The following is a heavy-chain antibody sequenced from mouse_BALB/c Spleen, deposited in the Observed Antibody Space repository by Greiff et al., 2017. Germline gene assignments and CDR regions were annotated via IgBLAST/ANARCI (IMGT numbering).Heavy chain of an antibody. CDR1: GFTFSSFG. Sequence: DVMLVESGGGLVQPGGSRKLSCAASGFTFSSFGMHWVRQAPVKGLEWVAYISSGSSTIYYADTVKGRFTISRDNPKNTLFLQMTSLRSEDTAMYYCARGITTVSPYAMDYWGQGTSVTVSS. D-gene: IGHD1-1*01. CDR3: ARGITTVSPYAMDY. J-gene: IGHJ4*01. CDR2: ISSGSSTI. V-gene: IGHV5-17*02.